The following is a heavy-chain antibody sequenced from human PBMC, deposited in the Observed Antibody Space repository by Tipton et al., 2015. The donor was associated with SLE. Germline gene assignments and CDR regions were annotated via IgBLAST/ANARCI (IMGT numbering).Heavy chain of an antibody. CDR3: AKAARVGAAYYYYGMDV. Sequence: SLRLSCAVSEFTFSGFAMNWVRQSPGKGLEWVSVIYSGGSTYYADSVKGRFTISRDDSKNTVYLQMNSLRPEDTAVYYCAKAARVGAAYYYYGMDVWGQGATVTVSS. V-gene: IGHV3-23*03. CDR2: IYSGGST. J-gene: IGHJ6*02. CDR1: EFTFSGFA. D-gene: IGHD1-26*01.